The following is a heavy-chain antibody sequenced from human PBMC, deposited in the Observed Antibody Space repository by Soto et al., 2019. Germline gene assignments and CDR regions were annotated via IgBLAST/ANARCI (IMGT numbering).Heavy chain of an antibody. CDR3: ARGDYDFWSGRTKTFDY. V-gene: IGHV6-1*01. Sequence: QVQLQQSGPGLVKPSQTLSLTCAISGDSVSSNSAAWNWIRQSPSRGLEWLGRTYYRSKWYNDYAVSVKSRITINPDTSKNQFSLQLNSVTPEDTAVYYCARGDYDFWSGRTKTFDYWGQGTLVTVSS. D-gene: IGHD3-3*01. J-gene: IGHJ4*02. CDR2: TYYRSKWYN. CDR1: GDSVSSNSAA.